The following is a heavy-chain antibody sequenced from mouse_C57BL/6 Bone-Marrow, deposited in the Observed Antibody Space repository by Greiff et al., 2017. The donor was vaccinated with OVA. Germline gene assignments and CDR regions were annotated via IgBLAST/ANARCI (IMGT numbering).Heavy chain of an antibody. V-gene: IGHV5-9*01. CDR3: ARQIYYDYDEAWFAY. Sequence: EVKLMESGGGLVKPGGSLKLSCAASGFTFSSYTMSWVRQTPEKRLEWVATISGGGGNTYYPDSVKGRFTISRDNATNTLYLQMSSLRSEDTALYYCARQIYYDYDEAWFAYWGQGTLVTVSA. CDR1: GFTFSSYT. CDR2: ISGGGGNT. J-gene: IGHJ3*01. D-gene: IGHD2-4*01.